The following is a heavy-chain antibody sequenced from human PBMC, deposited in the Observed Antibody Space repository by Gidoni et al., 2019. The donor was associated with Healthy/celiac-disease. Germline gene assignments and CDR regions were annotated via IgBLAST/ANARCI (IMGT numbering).Heavy chain of an antibody. CDR3: AKDDADYGGNYYYYYMDV. CDR2: ISGSGGST. Sequence: EVQLLESGGGLVQPGGSLRLSCASSGFTFSSYAMSWVRQAPGKGLEWVSAISGSGGSTYYEDSVKGRFTISRDNSKNTLYLQMNSLRAEDTAVYYCAKDDADYGGNYYYYYMDVWGKGTTVTVSS. J-gene: IGHJ6*03. V-gene: IGHV3-23*01. D-gene: IGHD4-17*01. CDR1: GFTFSSYA.